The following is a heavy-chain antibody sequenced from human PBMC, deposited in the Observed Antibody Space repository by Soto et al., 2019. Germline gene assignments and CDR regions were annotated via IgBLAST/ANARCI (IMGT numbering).Heavy chain of an antibody. V-gene: IGHV3-21*01. D-gene: IGHD1-1*01. CDR1: GCTFSRYS. J-gene: IGHJ4*02. Sequence: GPAVMSSDAASGCTFSRYSISWVREDTGKGLGWVTSISSSSSYIYYADSVKGRFTISRDNAKNSLYLQMNSLRAEDADVYCCARVGTTGSWGQGSLVTGS. CDR2: ISSSSSYI. CDR3: ARVGTTGS.